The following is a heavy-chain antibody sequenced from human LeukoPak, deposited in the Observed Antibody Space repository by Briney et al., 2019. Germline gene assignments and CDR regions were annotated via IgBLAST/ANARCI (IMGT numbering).Heavy chain of an antibody. V-gene: IGHV4-4*07. D-gene: IGHD2-2*02. CDR1: GGSISSYY. CDR2: IYTSGST. J-gene: IGHJ5*02. CDR3: ARESRWAVPAAIDWFDP. Sequence: SETLSLTCTVSGGSISSYYWSWIRQPAGKGLEWIGRIYTSGSTNYNPSLKSRVTMSVDTSKNQFSLKLSSVTAADTAAYYCARESRWAVPAAIDWFDPWGQGTLVTVSS.